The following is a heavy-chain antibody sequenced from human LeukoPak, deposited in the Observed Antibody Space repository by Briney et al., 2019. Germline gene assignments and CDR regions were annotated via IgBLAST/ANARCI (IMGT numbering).Heavy chain of an antibody. Sequence: SQTLSLTCAVSGGSISSGGYSWSWIRQPPGKGLEWIGYIYHSGSTYYNPSLKSRVTISVDRSKNQFSLKLSSVTAADTAVYYCARVSGYSGNWFDPWGQGTLVTVSS. CDR1: GGSISSGGYS. CDR3: ARVSGYSGNWFDP. J-gene: IGHJ5*02. CDR2: IYHSGST. D-gene: IGHD1-26*01. V-gene: IGHV4-30-2*01.